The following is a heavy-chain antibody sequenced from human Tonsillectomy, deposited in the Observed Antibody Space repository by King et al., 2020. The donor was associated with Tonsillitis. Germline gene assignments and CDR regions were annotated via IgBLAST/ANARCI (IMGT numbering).Heavy chain of an antibody. CDR3: ARVKLCYYQLPMRACFDY. J-gene: IGHJ4*02. V-gene: IGHV3-13*04. Sequence: VQLVESGGGLVQPGGSLRLSCAASGFTFSSYDIHWVRQATGKGLEWVSGIGTAGDTYYPGPVKGRYTISRENAKNSLYLRMNSLRAGDTTFYYCARVKLCYYQLPMRACFDYWGQGTLVTVSS. D-gene: IGHD2-2*01. CDR2: IGTAGDT. CDR1: GFTFSSYD.